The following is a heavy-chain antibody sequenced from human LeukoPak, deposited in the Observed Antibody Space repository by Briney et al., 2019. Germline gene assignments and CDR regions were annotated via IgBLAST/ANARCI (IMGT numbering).Heavy chain of an antibody. CDR1: GGSFSGYY. Sequence: PSETLSLTCAVYGGSFSGYYWSWIRQPPGKGLEWIGEINHSGSTNYNPSLKSRVTISVDTSKNQFSLKLSSVTAADTAVYYCARGFRRRFDYWGQGTLDTVSS. CDR3: ARGFRRRFDY. V-gene: IGHV4-34*01. J-gene: IGHJ4*02. CDR2: INHSGST.